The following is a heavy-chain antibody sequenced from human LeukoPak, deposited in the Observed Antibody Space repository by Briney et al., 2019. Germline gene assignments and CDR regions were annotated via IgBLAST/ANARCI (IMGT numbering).Heavy chain of an antibody. D-gene: IGHD6-13*01. J-gene: IGHJ5*02. Sequence: PSETLSLTCAVYGGSFSGYYWSWIRQPPGKGLEWIGEINHSGSTNYNPFLKSRVTISVDTSKNQFSLKLSSVTAADTAVYYCARGHYFSSSWYLYRWVRWFDPWGQGTLVTVSS. V-gene: IGHV4-34*01. CDR2: INHSGST. CDR3: ARGHYFSSSWYLYRWVRWFDP. CDR1: GGSFSGYY.